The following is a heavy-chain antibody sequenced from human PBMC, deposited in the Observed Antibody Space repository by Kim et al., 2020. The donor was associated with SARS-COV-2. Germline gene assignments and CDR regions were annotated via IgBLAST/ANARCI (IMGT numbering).Heavy chain of an antibody. CDR2: ISSSSSYT. CDR1: GFTFSDYY. D-gene: IGHD3-22*01. V-gene: IGHV3-11*05. J-gene: IGHJ2*01. Sequence: GGSLRLSCAASGFTFSDYYMSWIRQAPGKGLEWVSYISSSSSYTNYADSVKGRFTISRDNAKNSLYLQMNSLRAEDTAVYYCARDNDSSGYYYGATERNWYFDLWGRGTLVTVSS. CDR3: ARDNDSSGYYYGATERNWYFDL.